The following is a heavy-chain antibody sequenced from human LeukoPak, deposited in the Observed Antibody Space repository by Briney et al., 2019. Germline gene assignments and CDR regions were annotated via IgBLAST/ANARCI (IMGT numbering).Heavy chain of an antibody. CDR2: IDFTSRYI. CDR3: ARGAIAGANFDY. J-gene: IGHJ4*02. V-gene: IGHV3-21*01. D-gene: IGHD1-26*01. CDR1: GFTFSS. Sequence: GGSLRLSCAASGFTFSSMNWVRQAPGKGLEWVSSIDFTSRYIYNADSVKGRFTTSRDNAKNSLDLQMNSLKVEGTAVYYCARGAIAGANFDYWGQGALVTVSS.